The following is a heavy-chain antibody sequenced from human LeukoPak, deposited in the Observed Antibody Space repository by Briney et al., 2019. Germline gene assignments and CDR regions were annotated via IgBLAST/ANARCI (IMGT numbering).Heavy chain of an antibody. D-gene: IGHD6-19*01. V-gene: IGHV3-23*01. CDR3: ATLTVGIALAGTFDY. Sequence: GGSLRLSCAASGFTFSSYAMSWVRQAPGKGLEWVSAISGSGGSTYYADSVKGRFTISRDNSKNTLYLQMNSLRAEDTAVYYCATLTVGIALAGTFDYWGQGTLVNVSS. CDR2: ISGSGGST. J-gene: IGHJ4*02. CDR1: GFTFSSYA.